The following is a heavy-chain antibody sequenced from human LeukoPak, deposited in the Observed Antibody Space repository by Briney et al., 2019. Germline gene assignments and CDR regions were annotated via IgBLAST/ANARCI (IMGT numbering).Heavy chain of an antibody. J-gene: IGHJ5*02. CDR1: GYTFTSYD. CDR2: MNPNSGNT. V-gene: IGHV1-8*03. CDR3: ARKRGVYSSSYNWFDP. Sequence: ASVKVSCKASGYTFTSYDINWVRQATGQGLEWMGWMNPNSGNTGYAQKFQGRVTITRNTSISTAYMELSSLRSEDTAVYYCARKRGVYSSSYNWFDPWGQGTLVTVSS. D-gene: IGHD6-6*01.